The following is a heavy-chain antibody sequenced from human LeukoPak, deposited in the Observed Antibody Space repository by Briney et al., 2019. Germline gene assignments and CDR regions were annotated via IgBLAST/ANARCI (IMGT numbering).Heavy chain of an antibody. D-gene: IGHD6-13*01. Sequence: GGSLRLSCAASGFTFSSYSMNWVRQAPGKGLEWVSYISSSSSTIYYADSVKGRFTISRDNAKNSLYLQMNSLRAEDTAVYYCARDGTNAGIAAADDAFDIWGQGTMVTVSS. CDR2: ISSSSSTI. CDR1: GFTFSSYS. J-gene: IGHJ3*02. CDR3: ARDGTNAGIAAADDAFDI. V-gene: IGHV3-48*04.